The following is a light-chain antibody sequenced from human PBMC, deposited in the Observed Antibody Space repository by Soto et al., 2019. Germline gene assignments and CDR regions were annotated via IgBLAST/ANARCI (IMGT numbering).Light chain of an antibody. J-gene: IGKJ1*01. CDR2: GVS. CDR1: QSVSGSD. CDR3: HQYGISPPT. V-gene: IGKV3-20*01. Sequence: EVVLTQSPVTPSFSPGERATLSCRASQSVSGSDLAWSQQTPGKAPRLXISGVSNRATGTPDRFSGSGSGTDFTLTISSLEPEDFAVFYCHQYGISPPTFGPGTKVDIK.